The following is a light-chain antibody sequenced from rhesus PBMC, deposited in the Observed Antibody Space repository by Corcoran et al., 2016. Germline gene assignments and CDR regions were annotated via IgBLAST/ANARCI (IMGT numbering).Light chain of an antibody. V-gene: IGKV1-22*01. CDR2: KAS. Sequence: DIQMTQSPSSLSASVGDTVTITCRASQGISSWLAWYQQKPGKAPKLLIYKASSVQSGFPSRFSGSGAGTDFTLTISSLQSEDFATYYCQQYSSRPWTFGQGTKVEIK. CDR3: QQYSSRPWT. CDR1: QGISSW. J-gene: IGKJ1*01.